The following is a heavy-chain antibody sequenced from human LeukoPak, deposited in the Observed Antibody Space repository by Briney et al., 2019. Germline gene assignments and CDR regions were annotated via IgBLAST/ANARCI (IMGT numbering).Heavy chain of an antibody. CDR3: ARRAGTSGAIDY. CDR2: INPNGGGT. CDR1: GYTFISYY. D-gene: IGHD1-7*01. Sequence: ASVRVSCKASGYTFISYYIHWVRQARGQGREWMGLINPNGGGTIFAQKFQGRFAMTSDTSTSTFYMELSSLTSDDTAIYYCARRAGTSGAIDYWGQGTLVTVSS. J-gene: IGHJ4*02. V-gene: IGHV1-46*03.